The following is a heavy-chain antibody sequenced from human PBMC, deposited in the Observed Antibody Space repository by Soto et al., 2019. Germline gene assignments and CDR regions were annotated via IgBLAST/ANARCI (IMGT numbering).Heavy chain of an antibody. CDR1: GGTFSSYA. D-gene: IGHD3-10*01. V-gene: IGHV1-69*06. CDR3: ARADRGQECSGAFDI. CDR2: IIPIFGTA. Sequence: QVQLVQSGAEVKKPGSSVKVSCKASGGTFSSYAISWVRQAPGQGLEWMGGIIPIFGTANYAQKFQGRVTSTADKSTRTAYMELSSLRSEDTAVYYCARADRGQECSGAFDIWGQGTMVTVSS. J-gene: IGHJ3*02.